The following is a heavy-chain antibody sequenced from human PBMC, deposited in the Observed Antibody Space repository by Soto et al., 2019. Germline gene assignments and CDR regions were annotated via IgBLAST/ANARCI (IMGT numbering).Heavy chain of an antibody. Sequence: AAVKVSCKASGFSFTGYYIHWLRQAPGQGLEWMGWINAHSGGTEYAQKFQGRVTLTRDTSIATAYLTLTSLTSDDTALYYCAKDLTRQLAYWLYPGGQGTQVTV. V-gene: IGHV1-2*02. CDR3: AKDLTRQLAYWLYP. CDR2: INAHSGGT. D-gene: IGHD6-6*01. CDR1: GFSFTGYY. J-gene: IGHJ5*02.